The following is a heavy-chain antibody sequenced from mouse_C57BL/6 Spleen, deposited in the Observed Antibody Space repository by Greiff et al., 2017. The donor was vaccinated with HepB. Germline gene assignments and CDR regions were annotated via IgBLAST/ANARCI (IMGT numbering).Heavy chain of an antibody. V-gene: IGHV1-61*01. CDR3: ARRRGYDGYFDV. J-gene: IGHJ1*03. CDR2: IYPSDSET. CDR1: GYTFTSYW. D-gene: IGHD3-2*02. Sequence: QVQLQQPGAELVRPGSSVKLSCKASGYTFTSYWMDWVKQRPGQGLEWIGNIYPSDSETHYNQKFKDKATLTVDKSSSTAYMQLSSLTSEDSAVYYCARRRGYDGYFDVWGTGTTVTVSS.